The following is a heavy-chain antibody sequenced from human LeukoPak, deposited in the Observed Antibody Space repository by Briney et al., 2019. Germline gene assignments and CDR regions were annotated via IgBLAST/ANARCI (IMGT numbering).Heavy chain of an antibody. CDR3: ARRSGSSWSSFDY. D-gene: IGHD6-13*01. J-gene: IGHJ4*02. CDR1: GFTFNNYA. Sequence: GGSLRLSCAASGFTFNNYAMNWVRQAPGKGLEWVSGISGFGGSTYYAPSVKGRLTNSRDNFGNMLYLHLDSLRVEDTAIYYCARRSGSSWSSFDYWGQGALVTVSS. CDR2: ISGFGGST. V-gene: IGHV3-23*01.